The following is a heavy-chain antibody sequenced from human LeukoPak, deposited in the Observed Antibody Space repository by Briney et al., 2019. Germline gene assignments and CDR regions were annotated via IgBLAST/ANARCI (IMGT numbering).Heavy chain of an antibody. V-gene: IGHV3-48*01. CDR3: ASLVVVPAAIRRGDY. D-gene: IGHD2-2*02. Sequence: GGSLRLSCAASGFTFSSYSMNWVRQAPGKGLEWVSYISGSSTTIYYADSVKGRFTISRDNAKNSLCLQMNSLRAEDTAVYYCASLVVVPAAIRRGDYWGQGTLVTVSS. CDR1: GFTFSSYS. CDR2: ISGSSTTI. J-gene: IGHJ4*02.